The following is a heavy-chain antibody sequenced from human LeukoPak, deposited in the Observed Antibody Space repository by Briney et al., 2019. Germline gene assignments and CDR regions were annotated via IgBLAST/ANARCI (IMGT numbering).Heavy chain of an antibody. CDR2: IRYDGSNK. CDR1: GFTFSSYA. CDR3: AKDVVGATGVFDY. D-gene: IGHD1-26*01. V-gene: IGHV3-30*02. J-gene: IGHJ4*02. Sequence: PGGSLRLSCAASGFTFSSYAMHWVRQAPGKGLEWVAFIRYDGSNKYYADSVKGRFTISRDNSKNTLYLQMNSLRAEDTAVYYCAKDVVGATGVFDYWGQGTLVTVSS.